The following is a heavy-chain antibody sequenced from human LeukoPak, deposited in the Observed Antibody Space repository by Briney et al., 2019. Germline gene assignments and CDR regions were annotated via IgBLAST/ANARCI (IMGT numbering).Heavy chain of an antibody. CDR1: GFTFSSCG. Sequence: PGGSLRLSCAASGFTFSSCGMNWVRQAPGKGLEWVSSISGSSTYIYYADSVKGRFTISRDNAKNSLYLQMNSLRAEDTAVYYCARDSHYYYDSSGYYDYWGQGTLVTVSS. CDR3: ARDSHYYYDSSGYYDY. V-gene: IGHV3-21*01. CDR2: ISGSSTYI. J-gene: IGHJ4*02. D-gene: IGHD3-22*01.